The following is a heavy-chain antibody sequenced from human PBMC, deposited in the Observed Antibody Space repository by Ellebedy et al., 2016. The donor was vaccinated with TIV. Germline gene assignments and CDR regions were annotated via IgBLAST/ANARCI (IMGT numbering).Heavy chain of an antibody. V-gene: IGHV1-69*04. D-gene: IGHD1-14*01. CDR1: GGTFSSYA. CDR2: IIPILGIA. CDR3: ARDKNGAENYFDY. J-gene: IGHJ4*02. Sequence: AASVKVSCKASGGTFSSYAISWVRQAPGQGLEWMGRIIPILGIANYAQKFQGRVTITADKSTSTAYMELSSLRSEDTAVYYCARDKNGAENYFDYWGQGTLVTVSS.